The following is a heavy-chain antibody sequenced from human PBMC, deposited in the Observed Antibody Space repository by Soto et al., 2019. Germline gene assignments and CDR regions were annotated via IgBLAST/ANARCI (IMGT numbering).Heavy chain of an antibody. D-gene: IGHD5-18*01. CDR1: GDTISTGGYT. CDR3: ARGYGRNFDY. J-gene: IGHJ4*02. Sequence: SETLSLTCDVSGDTISTGGYTWAWIRQPPGEALEWIGHTYHSGSTNYNPSLKSRVTISVDTSKNQFSLKLSSVTAADTAVYYCARGYGRNFDYWGQGTLVTVSS. CDR2: TYHSGST. V-gene: IGHV4-30-2*01.